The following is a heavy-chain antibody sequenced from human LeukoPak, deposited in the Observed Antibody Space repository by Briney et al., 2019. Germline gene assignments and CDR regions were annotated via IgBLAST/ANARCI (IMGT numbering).Heavy chain of an antibody. J-gene: IGHJ3*02. V-gene: IGHV5-51*01. Sequence: GESLKISSKGSGYSFTSYWIGWVRQMPGKGLEWMGIIYPGDSDTRYSLSFQGQVTISADKSISTAYLQWSSLKASDTAMYYCARRGYSGYEGSDAFDIWGQGTMITVSS. D-gene: IGHD5-12*01. CDR3: ARRGYSGYEGSDAFDI. CDR1: GYSFTSYW. CDR2: IYPGDSDT.